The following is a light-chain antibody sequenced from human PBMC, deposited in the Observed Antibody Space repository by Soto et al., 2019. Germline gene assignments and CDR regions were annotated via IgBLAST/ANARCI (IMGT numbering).Light chain of an antibody. V-gene: IGKV3-15*01. CDR1: QSITSN. Sequence: EVVMTQSPATLSESKGERATLSCRASQSITSNLAWYQQKPGQAPRLLIYGASTRAIGIPARFSGSGSGTEFTLTISSLQSEDFAVYYCQQYNTWPRTFGHGTKVDIK. CDR3: QQYNTWPRT. J-gene: IGKJ1*01. CDR2: GAS.